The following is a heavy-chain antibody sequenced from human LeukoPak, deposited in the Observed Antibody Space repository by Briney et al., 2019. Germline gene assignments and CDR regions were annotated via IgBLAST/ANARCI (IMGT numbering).Heavy chain of an antibody. V-gene: IGHV4-39*01. CDR3: ASKYYDSSGYYYYY. CDR2: IYYSGST. J-gene: IGHJ4*02. CDR1: GGSISSSSYY. D-gene: IGHD3-22*01. Sequence: SETLSLTCTVSGGSISSSSYYWGWIRQPPGKGLEWIGSIYYSGSTYYNPSLKSRVTISVDTSKNRFSLKLSSVTAADTAVYYCASKYYDSSGYYYYYWGQGTLVTVSS.